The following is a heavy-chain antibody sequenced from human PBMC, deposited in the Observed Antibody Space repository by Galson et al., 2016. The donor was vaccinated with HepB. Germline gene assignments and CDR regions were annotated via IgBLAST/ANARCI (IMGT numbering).Heavy chain of an antibody. CDR3: ARNRHCSGGSCYGA. V-gene: IGHV3-66*01. D-gene: IGHD2-15*01. Sequence: SLRLSCAASGFNVSNNYMRSVRQAPGKGLEWVSLIYSGGSTYYADSVKGRFTISRDSSKNTLYLQMNSLRAEDTAVYYCARNRHCSGGSCYGAWGQGTLVTVSS. CDR1: GFNVSNNY. J-gene: IGHJ5*02. CDR2: IYSGGST.